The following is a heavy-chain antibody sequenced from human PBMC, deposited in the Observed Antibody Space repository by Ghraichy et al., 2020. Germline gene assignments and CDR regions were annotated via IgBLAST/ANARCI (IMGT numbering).Heavy chain of an antibody. Sequence: ASVKVSCKASGYTFTGYYMHWVRQAPGQGLEWMGWINPNSGGTNYAQKFQGWVTMTRDTSISTAYMELSRLRSDDTAVYYCARGGAAGIGGPASGGIDYYMDVWGKGTTVTVSS. J-gene: IGHJ6*03. CDR3: ARGGAAGIGGPASGGIDYYMDV. CDR2: INPNSGGT. CDR1: GYTFTGYY. V-gene: IGHV1-2*04. D-gene: IGHD6-13*01.